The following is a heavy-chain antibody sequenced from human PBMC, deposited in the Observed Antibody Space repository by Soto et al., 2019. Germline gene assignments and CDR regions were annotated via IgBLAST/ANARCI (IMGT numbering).Heavy chain of an antibody. J-gene: IGHJ4*02. CDR1: GGTF. CDR2: IVPIFGTA. V-gene: IGHV1-69*13. D-gene: IGHD3-16*02. CDR3: AKALDDRRPY. Sequence: GASVKVSCKASGGTFRVRQAPGQGLEWMGGIVPIFGTANYTQKFQGRVTITADESTSTAYMELNSLRAEDTAVYYCAKALDDRRPYWGQGTLVTVSS.